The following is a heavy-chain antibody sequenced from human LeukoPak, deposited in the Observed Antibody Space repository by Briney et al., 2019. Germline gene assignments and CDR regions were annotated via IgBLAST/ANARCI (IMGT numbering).Heavy chain of an antibody. CDR3: ARGYYGDYALGY. V-gene: IGHV3-48*01. CDR1: GFTFSGYS. D-gene: IGHD4-17*01. Sequence: PGGSLRLSCAASGFTFSGYSMNWVRQAPGKGLEWVSYISSSSSTIYYADSVRGRFTISRDNSKNTLYLQMNSLRAEDTAVYYCARGYYGDYALGYWGQGTLVTVSS. CDR2: ISSSSSTI. J-gene: IGHJ4*02.